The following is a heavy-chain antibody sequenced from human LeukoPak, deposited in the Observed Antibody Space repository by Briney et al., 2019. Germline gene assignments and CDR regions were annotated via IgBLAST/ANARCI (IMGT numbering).Heavy chain of an antibody. CDR1: GYTFTSYG. CDR3: ARGYSSSWYVFPDSDTGGSLLGY. V-gene: IGHV1-18*01. Sequence: ASVKVPCKASGYTFTSYGISWVRQAPGQGLEWMGWISAYNGNTNYAQKLQGRVTMTTDTSTSTAYMELRSLRSDDTAVYYCARGYSSSWYVFPDSDTGGSLLGYWGQGTLVTVSS. D-gene: IGHD6-13*01. J-gene: IGHJ4*02. CDR2: ISAYNGNT.